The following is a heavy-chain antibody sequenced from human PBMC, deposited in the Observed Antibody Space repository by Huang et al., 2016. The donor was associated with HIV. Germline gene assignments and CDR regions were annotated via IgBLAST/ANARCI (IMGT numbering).Heavy chain of an antibody. V-gene: IGHV1-18*01. J-gene: IGHJ4*02. CDR3: ARVPSDHFSDY. CDR2: VSAYSGYT. CDR1: GYTFSIYG. Sequence: QIQLVQSGPEVKKPGASVTVSCTASGYTFSIYGISWVRQAPGQGPEWMGWVSAYSGYTNYSQKFQGRVTMTADTSASTAYMDLRSLTSDDTAVYYCARVPSDHFSDYWGQGTLVTVSS.